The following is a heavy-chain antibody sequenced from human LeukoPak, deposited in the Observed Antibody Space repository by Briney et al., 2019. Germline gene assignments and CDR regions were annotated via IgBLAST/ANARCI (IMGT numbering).Heavy chain of an antibody. D-gene: IGHD6-19*01. CDR3: ARGFTLSVAGNGGAFDI. CDR1: GGSFTGYY. J-gene: IGHJ3*02. Sequence: SETLSLTCAVYGGSFTGYYWSWIRQPPGKGLEWIGETNHSGSTNYNPSLTSRVTTSVDTSKNQFSLKLSSVTAADTAVYYCARGFTLSVAGNGGAFDIWGQGTMVTVSS. V-gene: IGHV4-34*01. CDR2: TNHSGST.